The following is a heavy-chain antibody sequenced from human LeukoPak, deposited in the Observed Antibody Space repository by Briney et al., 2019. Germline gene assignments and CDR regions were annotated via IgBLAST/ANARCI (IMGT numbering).Heavy chain of an antibody. CDR3: ARDRHDPWYSSSWHYGMDA. Sequence: GGPLKPSGQASGLTLSTYGLSWVRRVQGKGLEGLAKIKQVGSEKYYVDSVKGRFTISRDNAKYSLYLQMNSLRAEDTAVYYCARDRHDPWYSSSWHYGMDAWGQGTTVTVSS. CDR2: IKQVGSEK. D-gene: IGHD6-13*01. V-gene: IGHV3-7*01. CDR1: GLTLSTYG. J-gene: IGHJ6*02.